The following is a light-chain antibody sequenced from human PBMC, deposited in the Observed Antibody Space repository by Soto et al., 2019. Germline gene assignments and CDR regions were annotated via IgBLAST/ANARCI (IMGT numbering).Light chain of an antibody. CDR3: QQFNVWPLT. J-gene: IGKJ4*01. CDR1: QSVSNN. CDR2: GAS. V-gene: IGKV3-15*01. Sequence: EMVLTQSPATLSASQGERATLSCRVSQSVSNNLAWYQQKSGQAPRLLIYGASTRATGIPATFSGSGSGTEFTLTISSLQPEDSAVYYCQQFNVWPLTFGGGTKVDI.